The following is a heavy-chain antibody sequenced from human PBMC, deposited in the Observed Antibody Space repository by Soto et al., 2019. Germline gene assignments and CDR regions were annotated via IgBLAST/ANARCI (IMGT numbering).Heavy chain of an antibody. CDR1: GVSISRSSYY. D-gene: IGHD5-12*01. CDR2: IYYSGST. Sequence: PSETLSLTCTVSGVSISRSSYYWVWIRQSPGKGLEWIGSIYYSGSTYYNPSLKSRVTISVDTSKNQFSLNLSSVTAADTAVYYCARHGDRVLNFFDYWGQGTVVTVSS. V-gene: IGHV4-39*01. CDR3: ARHGDRVLNFFDY. J-gene: IGHJ4*02.